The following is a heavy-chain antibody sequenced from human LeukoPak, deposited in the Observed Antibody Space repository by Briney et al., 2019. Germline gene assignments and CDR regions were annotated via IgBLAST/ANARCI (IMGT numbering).Heavy chain of an antibody. CDR2: ISYDGSNK. CDR3: AKSQYGSGSYYNPPFDY. J-gene: IGHJ4*02. CDR1: GFTLSSYG. Sequence: PGGSLRLSCAASGFTLSSYGMHWVRQAPGKGLEWVAVISYDGSNKYYADSVKGRFTISRDNSKNTLYLQMNSLRAEDTAVYYCAKSQYGSGSYYNPPFDYWGQGTLVTVSS. V-gene: IGHV3-30*18. D-gene: IGHD3-10*01.